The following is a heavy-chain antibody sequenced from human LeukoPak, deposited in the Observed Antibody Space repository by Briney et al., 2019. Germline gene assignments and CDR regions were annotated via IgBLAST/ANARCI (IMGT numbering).Heavy chain of an antibody. CDR2: IYSGGST. CDR1: GFTVSSNY. D-gene: IGHD6-13*01. V-gene: IGHV3-66*01. J-gene: IGHJ6*02. Sequence: PGGSLRLSCAASGFTVSSNYMSWVRQAPGKGLEWVSVIYSGGSTYYADSVKGRFTISRDNSKNTLYLQMNSLRAEDTAVYYCARVQGLYSRIFDYYYGMDVWGQGTTVTVSS. CDR3: ARVQGLYSRIFDYYYGMDV.